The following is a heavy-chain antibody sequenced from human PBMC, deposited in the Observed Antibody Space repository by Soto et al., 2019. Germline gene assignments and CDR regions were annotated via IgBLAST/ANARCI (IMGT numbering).Heavy chain of an antibody. J-gene: IGHJ4*02. V-gene: IGHV4-59*08. CDR3: AKRPLALLCFDY. CDR1: GGSISSHY. Sequence: SETLSLTCTVSGGSISSHYWSRIRQPPGQGQEWIVYIYYTGSTNYNPSLKSRVTISVDTSKSQFSLRLSSVTAAYTAVYYCAKRPLALLCFDYWGQGTLVTVSS. CDR2: IYYTGST.